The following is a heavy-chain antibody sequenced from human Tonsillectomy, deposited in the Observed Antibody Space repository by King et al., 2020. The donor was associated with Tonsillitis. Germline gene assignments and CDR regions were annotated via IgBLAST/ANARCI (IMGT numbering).Heavy chain of an antibody. CDR2: MKSDGSRT. Sequence: VQLVESGGGLVKPGGSLRLSCAASGFTFRSYWMHWVRQVPGKGLVWVSRMKSDGSRTGYADSVKGRFTISRDNAKNTLYLQMNSLRAEDTAVYYCARDSGHPGEAFDIWGQGTMVTVSS. V-gene: IGHV3-74*01. D-gene: IGHD3-10*01. CDR1: GFTFRSYW. J-gene: IGHJ3*02. CDR3: ARDSGHPGEAFDI.